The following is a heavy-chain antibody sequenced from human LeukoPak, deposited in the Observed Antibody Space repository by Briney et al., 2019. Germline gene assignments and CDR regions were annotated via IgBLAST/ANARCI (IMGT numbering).Heavy chain of an antibody. D-gene: IGHD3-16*02. V-gene: IGHV3-23*01. CDR3: AKAVRGRDYYDYVWGSYRDEGWFDP. Sequence: GGSLRLSCAASGFTFSSYAMSWVRQAPGKGLEWVSAISGSGGSTYYADSVKGRFTISRDNSKNTLYLQMNSLRAEDTAVYYCAKAVRGRDYYDYVWGSYRDEGWFDPWGQGTLVTVSS. CDR2: ISGSGGST. J-gene: IGHJ5*02. CDR1: GFTFSSYA.